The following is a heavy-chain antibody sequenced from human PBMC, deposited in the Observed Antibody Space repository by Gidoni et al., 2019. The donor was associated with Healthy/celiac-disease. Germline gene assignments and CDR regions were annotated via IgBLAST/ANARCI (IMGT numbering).Heavy chain of an antibody. CDR2: ISGSGGSP. D-gene: IGHD3-10*01. Sequence: EVQLLESGGGLVQPGGSLRLSCAASGFTFSSYAMSWVRQAPGKGLEWVSAISGSGGSPYYADSVKGRFTISRDNSKNTLYLQMNSLRAEDTAVYYCAKDGRGIWFGDFRRSKPFDYWGQGTLVTVSS. V-gene: IGHV3-23*01. J-gene: IGHJ4*02. CDR3: AKDGRGIWFGDFRRSKPFDY. CDR1: GFTFSSYA.